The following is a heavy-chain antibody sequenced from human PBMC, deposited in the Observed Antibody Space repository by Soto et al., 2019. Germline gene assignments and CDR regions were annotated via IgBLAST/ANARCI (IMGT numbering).Heavy chain of an antibody. CDR3: ALRSMAVVPEY. CDR1: GDSISTYY. D-gene: IGHD3-22*01. Sequence: QVQLQESGPGLVKPSETLSLTCAVSGDSISTYYCMWIRQPPGKGLESIGYLYYGRSANYNPSLKSRITRSMXTSTNQCSLTLSSMTAADTAVYYCALRSMAVVPEYWGQGTLVTVSS. V-gene: IGHV4-59*01. J-gene: IGHJ4*02. CDR2: LYYGRSA.